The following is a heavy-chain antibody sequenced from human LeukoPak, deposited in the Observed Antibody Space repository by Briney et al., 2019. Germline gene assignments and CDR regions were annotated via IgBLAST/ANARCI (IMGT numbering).Heavy chain of an antibody. CDR3: ARQDEDYDSSGYYYYFDY. CDR2: IYPGDSDT. CDR1: GYSFTSYW. J-gene: IGHJ4*02. V-gene: IGHV5-51*01. D-gene: IGHD3-22*01. Sequence: GESLKISCKGSGYSFTSYWIGWVRQMPGKGLEWMGIIYPGDSDTRYSPSFQGQVTISADKSISTAYLQWSSLKASDTAMYYCARQDEDYDSSGYYYYFDYWGQGTLVTVSS.